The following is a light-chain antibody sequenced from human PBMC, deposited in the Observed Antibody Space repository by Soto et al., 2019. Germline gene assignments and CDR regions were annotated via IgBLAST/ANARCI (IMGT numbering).Light chain of an antibody. CDR3: QQYGSSPGT. V-gene: IGKV3-20*01. J-gene: IGKJ1*01. CDR2: GAS. Sequence: EIVLTQSPGTLSLSPGERATRSCRASQSVSNNYLAWYQQKPGQTPRLLIYGASNRATGIPDRFSGSGSGTDFTLTISRLEPEDFAVYYCQQYGSSPGTFGQGTKVDIK. CDR1: QSVSNNY.